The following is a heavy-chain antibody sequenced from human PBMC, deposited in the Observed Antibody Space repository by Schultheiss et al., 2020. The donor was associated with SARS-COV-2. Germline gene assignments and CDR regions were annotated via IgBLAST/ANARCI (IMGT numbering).Heavy chain of an antibody. CDR3: ARDPSKLRRYYYYGMDV. Sequence: GESLKISCAASGFTFSSYGMHWVRQAPGKGLEWVSYISSSGSTIYYADSVKGRFTISRDNAKNSLYLQMNSLRAEDTAVYYCARDPSKLRRYYYYGMDVWGQGATVTVSS. J-gene: IGHJ6*02. CDR2: ISSSGSTI. V-gene: IGHV3-48*04. CDR1: GFTFSSYG.